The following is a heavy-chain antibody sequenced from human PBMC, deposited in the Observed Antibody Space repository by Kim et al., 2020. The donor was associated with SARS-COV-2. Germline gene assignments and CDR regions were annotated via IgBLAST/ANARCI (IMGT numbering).Heavy chain of an antibody. J-gene: IGHJ4*02. CDR3: AKTRSSGYNYFPFDY. CDR1: GFNFGSYS. CDR2: ISGSGAGGGT. V-gene: IGHV3-23*01. D-gene: IGHD3-22*01. Sequence: GGSLRLSCVMSGFNFGSYSMSWVRQAPGKGLEWVSSISGSGAGGGTYHANSVKGRFTISRDNSKNTLYVQMNGLRAEDTATYYCAKTRSSGYNYFPFDYWGQGTLVTVSS.